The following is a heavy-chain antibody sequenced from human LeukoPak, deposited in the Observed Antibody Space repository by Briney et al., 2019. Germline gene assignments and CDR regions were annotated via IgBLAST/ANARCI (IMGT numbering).Heavy chain of an antibody. V-gene: IGHV1-46*01. CDR2: INPSGGST. CDR1: GYTFTSYY. J-gene: IGHJ4*02. D-gene: IGHD3-16*02. CDR3: ARDSVTTVWGSYRYTEPVLDY. Sequence: ASVKVSCKASGYTFTSYYMHWVRQAPGQGLEWMGIINPSGGSTSYAQKFQGRVTMTRDMSTSTVYMELSSLRSEDTAVYYCARDSVTTVWGSYRYTEPVLDYWGQGTLVTVSS.